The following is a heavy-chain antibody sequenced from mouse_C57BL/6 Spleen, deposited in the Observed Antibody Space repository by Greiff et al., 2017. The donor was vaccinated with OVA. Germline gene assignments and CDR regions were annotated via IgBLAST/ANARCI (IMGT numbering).Heavy chain of an antibody. J-gene: IGHJ4*01. Sequence: EVQLKESGAELVRPGASVKLSCTASGFNIKDDYMHWVKQRPEQGLEWIGWIDPENGDTEYASKFQGKATITADTSSNTAYLQLSSLTSEDTAVYYCTRGGTYGNYYWGQGTSVTVSS. CDR2: IDPENGDT. V-gene: IGHV14-4*01. CDR3: TRGGTYGNYY. CDR1: GFNIKDDY. D-gene: IGHD2-1*01.